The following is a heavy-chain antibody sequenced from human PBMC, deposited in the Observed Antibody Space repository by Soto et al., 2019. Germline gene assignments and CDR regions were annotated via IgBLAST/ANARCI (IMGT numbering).Heavy chain of an antibody. CDR1: GGAVSSGTYY. J-gene: IGHJ5*02. V-gene: IGHV4-61*01. Sequence: SETLSLTCTVSGGAVSSGTYYWSWLRQPPGKGLEWIGHIYFTGSTNYNPSLKSRVTMSQDTSRNQFSLKLSSVTAADTAVYYRTRGPPRVQWFDPWGLGTLVTVSS. CDR2: IYFTGST. CDR3: TRGPPRVQWFDP.